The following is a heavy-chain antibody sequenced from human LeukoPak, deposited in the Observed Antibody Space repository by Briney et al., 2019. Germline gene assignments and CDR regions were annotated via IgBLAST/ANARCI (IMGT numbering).Heavy chain of an antibody. Sequence: GASVKVSCKASGYTFTGYYMHWVRQAPGQGLEWMGWINPNSGGTNYAQKFQGRVTMTRDTSISTAYMELSRLRSDDTAVYYCARDRGTRFGELLYWFDPWGQGTLVTVSS. CDR2: INPNSGGT. CDR1: GYTFTGYY. J-gene: IGHJ5*02. CDR3: ARDRGTRFGELLYWFDP. D-gene: IGHD3-10*02. V-gene: IGHV1-2*02.